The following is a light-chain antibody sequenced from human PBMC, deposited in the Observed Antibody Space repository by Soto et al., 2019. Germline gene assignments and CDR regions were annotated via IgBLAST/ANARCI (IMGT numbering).Light chain of an antibody. J-gene: IGKJ1*01. CDR1: KSISSY. CDR2: AAS. CDR3: QQRYSTPGT. V-gene: IGKV1-39*01. Sequence: DIQMTHSPSSLSASVGDRVTITCRASKSISSYLNWYQQKPGKAPKLLIYAASSLQSGVPSRFSGRGSGTDFTLTISSLKPEDFATYYCQQRYSTPGTFGQGTKVEIK.